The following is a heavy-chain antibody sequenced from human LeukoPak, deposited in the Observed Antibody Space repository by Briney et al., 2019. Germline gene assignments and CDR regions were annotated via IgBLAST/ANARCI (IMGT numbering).Heavy chain of an antibody. J-gene: IGHJ6*03. D-gene: IGHD3-22*01. CDR3: ARAPDYYDSSGYYWGSYYYMDV. V-gene: IGHV1-2*02. CDR2: INPNSGAT. Sequence: ASVKVSCKASGYTFTGYYMHWVRQAPGQGLEWMGWINPNSGATNYAQKFQGRVTMTRDTSISTAYMELSRLRSDDTAVYYCARAPDYYDSSGYYWGSYYYMDVWGKGTTVTVSS. CDR1: GYTFTGYY.